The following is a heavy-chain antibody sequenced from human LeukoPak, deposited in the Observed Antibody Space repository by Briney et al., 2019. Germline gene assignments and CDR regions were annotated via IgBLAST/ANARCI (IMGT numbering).Heavy chain of an antibody. Sequence: GGSLRLSCAASGFSFNNYAMSWVHQAPGKGLEWVSIIIASSGATFYADSVKGRFTISRDTSKNTLYLQLNSLRLEDTAVYYCVKGGYDYIEVAYFDFWGQGTLVTVSS. V-gene: IGHV3-23*01. CDR3: VKGGYDYIEVAYFDF. CDR2: IIASSGAT. D-gene: IGHD5-12*01. J-gene: IGHJ4*02. CDR1: GFSFNNYA.